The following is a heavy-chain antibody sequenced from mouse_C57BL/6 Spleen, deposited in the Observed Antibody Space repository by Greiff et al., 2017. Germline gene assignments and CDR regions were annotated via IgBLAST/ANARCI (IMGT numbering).Heavy chain of an antibody. Sequence: QVQLQQPGAELVRPGSSVKLSCKASGYTFTSYWMDWVKKRPGQGLEWIGNIYPSDSETHYNQKFKDKATLTVDKSSSTAYMQLSSLTSEDSAVYYCARCDYDAGDYWGQGTTLTVSS. J-gene: IGHJ2*01. V-gene: IGHV1-61*01. CDR2: IYPSDSET. D-gene: IGHD2-4*01. CDR3: ARCDYDAGDY. CDR1: GYTFTSYW.